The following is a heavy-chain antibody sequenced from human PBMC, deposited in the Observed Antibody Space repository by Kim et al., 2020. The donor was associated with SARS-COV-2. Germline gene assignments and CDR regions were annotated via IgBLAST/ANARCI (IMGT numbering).Heavy chain of an antibody. D-gene: IGHD1-1*01. CDR2: FGSIT. Sequence: GGSLRLSCATSGFTFDSYGMSWVRQAPGKGLEWVSSFGSITYYADSVKGRFTISRDNSKNTLYLQMNSLRAEDTAIYYCARSYGYNWNDAIDYWGQGTLVTVSS. V-gene: IGHV3-23*05. J-gene: IGHJ4*02. CDR3: ARSYGYNWNDAIDY. CDR1: GFTFDSYG.